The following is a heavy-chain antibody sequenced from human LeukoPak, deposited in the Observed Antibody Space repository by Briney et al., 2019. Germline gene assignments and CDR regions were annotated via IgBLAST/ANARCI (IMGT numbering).Heavy chain of an antibody. Sequence: GGSLRLSCAASGFTFNESWMHWVRQAPEKGLMWVSRIHKDGLHTWYADSMKGRFTISRDNAENTVYLQLNSLRVEDTAVYYCARESEAAGTYYLDHWAQGNLVTVSS. CDR1: GFTFNESW. V-gene: IGHV3-74*01. CDR3: ARESEAAGTYYLDH. J-gene: IGHJ4*02. CDR2: IHKDGLHT. D-gene: IGHD6-25*01.